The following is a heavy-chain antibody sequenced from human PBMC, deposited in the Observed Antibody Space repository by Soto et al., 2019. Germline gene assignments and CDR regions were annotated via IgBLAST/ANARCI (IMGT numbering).Heavy chain of an antibody. CDR1: GFTFSSYA. Sequence: GGSLRLSCAASGFTFSSYAMHWVRQAPGKGLEWVAVISYDGSNKYYADSVKGRFTISRDNSKNTLYLQMNSLRAEDTAVYYCARDQSLEYSSSWYYYYYYGMDVWGQGTTVTAP. J-gene: IGHJ6*02. CDR3: ARDQSLEYSSSWYYYYYYGMDV. CDR2: ISYDGSNK. D-gene: IGHD6-13*01. V-gene: IGHV3-30-3*01.